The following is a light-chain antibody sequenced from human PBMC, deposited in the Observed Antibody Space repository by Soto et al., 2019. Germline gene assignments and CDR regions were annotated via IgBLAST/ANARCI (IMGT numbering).Light chain of an antibody. V-gene: IGKV3-20*01. J-gene: IGKJ1*01. CDR1: QSVSNDY. Sequence: EMVLTQSPGTLSLSPGDRATLSCRASQSVSNDYVAWVQQKPGQTPRLLIYRVSSRATGIPERFSGSGSGRELTSTKRRRETEEFARLYWRHNGRSLWALGQGPKVDIK. CDR3: RHNGRSLWA. CDR2: RVS.